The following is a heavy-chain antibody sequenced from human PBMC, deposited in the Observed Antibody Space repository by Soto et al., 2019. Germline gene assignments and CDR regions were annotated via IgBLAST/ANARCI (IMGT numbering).Heavy chain of an antibody. J-gene: IGHJ2*01. Sequence: GGSLRLSCAASGFTFSSYAMSWVRQAPGKGLEWVSAISGSGGSTYYADSVKGRFTISRDNSKNTLYLQMNSLRAEDTAVYYCAKAPFRYYYDSSGYSYWYFDLWGRGTLVTVSS. CDR1: GFTFSSYA. CDR2: ISGSGGST. D-gene: IGHD3-22*01. V-gene: IGHV3-23*01. CDR3: AKAPFRYYYDSSGYSYWYFDL.